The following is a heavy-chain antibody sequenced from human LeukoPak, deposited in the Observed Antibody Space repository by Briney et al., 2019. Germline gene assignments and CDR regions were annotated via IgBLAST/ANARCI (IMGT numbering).Heavy chain of an antibody. D-gene: IGHD3-9*01. CDR2: ISSSGSTI. V-gene: IGHV3-11*01. Sequence: GSLRLSCAASGFTFSDYYMSWIRQAPGKGLEWVSYISSSGSTIYYADSVKGRFTISRDNAKNSLYLQMNSLRAEDTAVYYCARDLYDILTGYYSEGPFDPWGQGTLVTVSS. J-gene: IGHJ5*02. CDR1: GFTFSDYY. CDR3: ARDLYDILTGYYSEGPFDP.